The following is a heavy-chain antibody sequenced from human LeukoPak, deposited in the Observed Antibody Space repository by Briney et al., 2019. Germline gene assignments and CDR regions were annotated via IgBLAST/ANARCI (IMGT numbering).Heavy chain of an antibody. CDR1: GGTFSSYA. J-gene: IGHJ4*02. CDR2: IIPIFGTA. D-gene: IGHD2-2*01. CDR3: ATPGEYCSSTSCYPNFDY. Sequence: ASVKLSREASGGTFSSYAISWVRQAPGPGLEWVGGIIPIFGTASCAQKFQGRVTITTDESTSTAYMELSSLRSEDTAVYYCATPGEYCSSTSCYPNFDYWGQGTLVTVSS. V-gene: IGHV1-69*05.